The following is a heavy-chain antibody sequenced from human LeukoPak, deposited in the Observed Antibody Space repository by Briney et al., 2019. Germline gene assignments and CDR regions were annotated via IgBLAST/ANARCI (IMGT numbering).Heavy chain of an antibody. J-gene: IGHJ4*02. CDR2: LNSDGSST. CDR3: VRGDYSNCDFDY. D-gene: IGHD4-11*01. Sequence: PGGSLRLSCAASGFTFSSYWMHWVRQAPGKGLVWVSRLNSDGSSTRYADSVKGRFTISRDNAKNTLYLQMNSLRVEDTAVYYCVRGDYSNCDFDYWGQGTLVTVSS. V-gene: IGHV3-74*01. CDR1: GFTFSSYW.